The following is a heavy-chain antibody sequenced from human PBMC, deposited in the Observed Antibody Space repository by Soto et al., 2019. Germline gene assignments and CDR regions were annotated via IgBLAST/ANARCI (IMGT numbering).Heavy chain of an antibody. CDR2: INPSGGRS. V-gene: IGHV1-46*01. Sequence: ASVKVSCKASGYTFTNYYMHWVRQAPGQGLEWMGIINPSGGRSIYAQKFQGRVTMTRDTSTSTVYMELSSLRSEDTAVFYCARDLSGYYFWSGPEDYYYGMDVWGQGTTVTVSS. CDR3: ARDLSGYYFWSGPEDYYYGMDV. CDR1: GYTFTNYY. J-gene: IGHJ6*02. D-gene: IGHD3-3*01.